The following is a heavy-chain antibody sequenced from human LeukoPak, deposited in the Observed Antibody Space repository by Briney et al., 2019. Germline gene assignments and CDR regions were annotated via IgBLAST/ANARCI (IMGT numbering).Heavy chain of an antibody. CDR2: IYYSGST. J-gene: IGHJ4*02. V-gene: IGHV4-59*12. Sequence: SETLSLTCTVSGGSISSYYWSWIRQPPGKGLEWIGYIYYSGSTNYNPSLKSRVTISVDTSKNQFSLKLSSVTAADTAVYYCARAYYYDSSGYPHFDYWGQGTLVTVSS. CDR3: ARAYYYDSSGYPHFDY. D-gene: IGHD3-22*01. CDR1: GGSISSYY.